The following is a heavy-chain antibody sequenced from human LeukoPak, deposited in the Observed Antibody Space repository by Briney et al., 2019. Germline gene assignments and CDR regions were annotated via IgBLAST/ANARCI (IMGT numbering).Heavy chain of an antibody. CDR2: ISSSGSTI. J-gene: IGHJ4*02. V-gene: IGHV3-48*03. CDR1: GFTFSSYE. CDR3: ASARDGYTFDY. Sequence: GGSLRLSCAASGFTFSSYEMNWVRQAPGKGLEWVSYISSSGSTIYSADSVKGRFTISRDNAKNSLYLQMNSLRAEDTAVYYCASARDGYTFDYWGQGTLVTVSS. D-gene: IGHD5-24*01.